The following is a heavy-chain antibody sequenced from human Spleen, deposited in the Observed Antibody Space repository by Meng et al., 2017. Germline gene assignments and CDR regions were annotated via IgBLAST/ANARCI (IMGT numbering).Heavy chain of an antibody. CDR2: ISGSGVSI. CDR3: AKDFATAAD. CDR1: GFTFNSYT. J-gene: IGHJ4*02. Sequence: GESLKISCAASGFTFNSYTMSWVRQAPGKGLAWVSTISGSGVSIYTADSVKGRFTISRDNSKNTLYLQMNSLRAEDTAFYYCAKDFATAADWGQGTLVTVSS. D-gene: IGHD2-15*01. V-gene: IGHV3-23*01.